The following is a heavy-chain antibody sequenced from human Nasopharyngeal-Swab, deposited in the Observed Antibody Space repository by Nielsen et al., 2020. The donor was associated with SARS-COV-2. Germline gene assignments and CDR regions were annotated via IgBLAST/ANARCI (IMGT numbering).Heavy chain of an antibody. D-gene: IGHD6-19*01. V-gene: IGHV3-49*04. CDR1: GFTFGDYA. CDR2: IRSKAYGGTT. Sequence: GGSLRLSCTASGFTFGDYAMSWVRQAPGKGLEWVGFIRSKAYGGTTEYAASVKGRFTISRDDSKSIAYLQMSSLKTEDTAVYYCTLTGYSSGWSVYYYYGMDVWGQGTTVTVSS. J-gene: IGHJ6*02. CDR3: TLTGYSSGWSVYYYYGMDV.